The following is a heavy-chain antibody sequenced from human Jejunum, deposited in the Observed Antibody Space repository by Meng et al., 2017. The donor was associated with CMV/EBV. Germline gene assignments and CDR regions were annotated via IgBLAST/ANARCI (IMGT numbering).Heavy chain of an antibody. V-gene: IGHV3-30*02. CDR3: AKDLVYCSSTSCYAPPPYYNYYGMDV. Sequence: VRQDRGKGMEWVAHIRYDGSNKYYEDSVKGRLNIKRDNSKRTLYMQMNSLRDEDTAVYYCAKDLVYCSSTSCYAPPPYYNYYGMDVWGQGTTVTVSS. D-gene: IGHD2-2*01. J-gene: IGHJ6*02. CDR2: IRYDGSNK.